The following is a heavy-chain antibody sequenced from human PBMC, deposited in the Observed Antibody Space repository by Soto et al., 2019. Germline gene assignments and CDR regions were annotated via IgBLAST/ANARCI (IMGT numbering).Heavy chain of an antibody. CDR2: MNPHSGNT. CDR1: GYTFTNYD. CDR3: TRVAGSGIYYTGD. Sequence: ASVKVSCKASGYTFTNYDINWVRQATGQGLEWMGWMNPHSGNTGYAQKFQGRVTMTRNTSISTAYMELSSLRSEDTAVYYCTRVAGSGIYYTGDWGQGTLVTVSS. D-gene: IGHD3-10*01. J-gene: IGHJ4*02. V-gene: IGHV1-8*01.